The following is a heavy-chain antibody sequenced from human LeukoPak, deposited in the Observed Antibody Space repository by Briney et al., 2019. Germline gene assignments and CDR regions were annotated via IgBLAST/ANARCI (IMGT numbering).Heavy chain of an antibody. CDR3: ARDTGYCSGGTCYHNFFDY. Sequence: SETLSLTCAVSGGSISSGGYSWSWIRRPPGKGLEWIGYIYHSGSTYYNPSLKSRVTISVDRSKNQFSLKLSSVTAADTAVYYCARDTGYCSGGTCYHNFFDYWGQGTLVTVSS. V-gene: IGHV4-30-2*01. CDR1: GGSISSGGYS. D-gene: IGHD2-15*01. J-gene: IGHJ4*02. CDR2: IYHSGST.